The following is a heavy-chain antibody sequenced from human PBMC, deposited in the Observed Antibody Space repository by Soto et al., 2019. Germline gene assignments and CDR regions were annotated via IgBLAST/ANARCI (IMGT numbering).Heavy chain of an antibody. V-gene: IGHV3-23*01. CDR3: AKESLNDFWSGLPPFDP. J-gene: IGHJ5*02. CDR2: ISGSGGST. D-gene: IGHD3-3*01. CDR1: GFTFSSYA. Sequence: GGSLRLSCAASGFTFSSYAMSWVRQAPGKGLEWVSAISGSGGSTYYADSVKGRFTISRDNSKNTLYLQMNSLRAEDTAVYYCAKESLNDFWSGLPPFDPWGQGTLVTVSS.